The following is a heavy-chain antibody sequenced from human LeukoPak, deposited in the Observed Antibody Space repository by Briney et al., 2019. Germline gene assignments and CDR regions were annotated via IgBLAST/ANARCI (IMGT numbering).Heavy chain of an antibody. D-gene: IGHD3-22*01. J-gene: IGHJ4*02. CDR3: ARGYYYDSSGYYYV. CDR2: INPNSGGT. V-gene: IGHV1-2*06. Sequence: DSVKVSCKASGYTFTGYYMHWVRQAPGQGLEWMGRINPNSGGTNYAQKFQGRVTMTRDTSISTAYMELSRLRPDDTAVYYCARGYYYDSSGYYYVWGQGTLVTVSS. CDR1: GYTFTGYY.